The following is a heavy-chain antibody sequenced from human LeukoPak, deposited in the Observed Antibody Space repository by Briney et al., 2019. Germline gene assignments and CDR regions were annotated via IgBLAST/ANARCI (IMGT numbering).Heavy chain of an antibody. Sequence: GASVKVSCKASGYTFTSYDINWVRQATGQGLEWMGWMNPTSGHTGYAQNFQGRVTMTRDTSISTAHMELNSLTSEDTAVYYCARSPVGVRKKHDFWGQGTLVIVSS. CDR3: ARSPVGVRKKHDF. D-gene: IGHD3-10*01. CDR1: GYTFTSYD. J-gene: IGHJ4*02. CDR2: MNPTSGHT. V-gene: IGHV1-8*01.